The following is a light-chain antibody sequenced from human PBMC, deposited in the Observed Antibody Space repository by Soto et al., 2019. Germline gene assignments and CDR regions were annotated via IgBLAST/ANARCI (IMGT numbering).Light chain of an antibody. J-gene: IGKJ1*01. V-gene: IGKV4-1*01. CDR2: CAS. Sequence: DFVMTQSPDSLAVSLGERATINCKSSQSVLYSSNNKNYLAWYQQKPGQPPKLLIYCASTRESGVPDRFSGSGSGTDFTLTISSLQAEDVAVYYCQQYYSIPWTFGQGTKVEIK. CDR3: QQYYSIPWT. CDR1: QSVLYSSNNKNY.